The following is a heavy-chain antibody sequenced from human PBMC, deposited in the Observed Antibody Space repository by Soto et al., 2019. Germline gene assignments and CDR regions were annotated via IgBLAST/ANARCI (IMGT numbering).Heavy chain of an antibody. J-gene: IGHJ5*02. D-gene: IGHD3-3*01. Sequence: ASVKVSCKASGHTFTSYAMHWVRQAPGQRLEWMGWINAGNGNTKYSQKFQGRVTITRDTSASTAYMGLSSLRSEDTAVYYCARSPSNVLRFLEWLPKPPFDPWGQGTLVTVSS. CDR2: INAGNGNT. CDR3: ARSPSNVLRFLEWLPKPPFDP. V-gene: IGHV1-3*01. CDR1: GHTFTSYA.